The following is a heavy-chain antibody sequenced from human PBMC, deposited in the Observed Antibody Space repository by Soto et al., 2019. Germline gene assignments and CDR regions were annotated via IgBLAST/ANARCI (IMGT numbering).Heavy chain of an antibody. V-gene: IGHV4-59*08. CDR2: IYYSGST. CDR1: GGSINSYY. D-gene: IGHD2-21*01. J-gene: IGHJ5*01. Sequence: SETLPLTCTISGGSINSYYWSWLRQPPGKGLEWIGYIYYSGSTNYTPSLKSRVTIAVDTSKNQFSLNLRSVTTADTAMYYCARHVDCDESPCSTGRWFDSWGKGTRVTVSS. CDR3: ARHVDCDESPCSTGRWFDS.